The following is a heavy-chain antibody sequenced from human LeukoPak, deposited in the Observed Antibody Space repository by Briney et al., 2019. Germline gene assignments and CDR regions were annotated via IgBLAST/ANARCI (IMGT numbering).Heavy chain of an antibody. CDR2: IYYSGST. J-gene: IGHJ4*02. CDR3: ARDGVAGVVTL. D-gene: IGHD3-3*01. Sequence: SETLSLTCTVSGGSISSYYWSWIRQPPGKGLEWIGYIYYSGSTNYNPSLKSRVTISVDTSKNQFSLKLSSVTPADTAVYYCARDGVAGVVTLWGQGTLVTVSS. V-gene: IGHV4-59*01. CDR1: GGSISSYY.